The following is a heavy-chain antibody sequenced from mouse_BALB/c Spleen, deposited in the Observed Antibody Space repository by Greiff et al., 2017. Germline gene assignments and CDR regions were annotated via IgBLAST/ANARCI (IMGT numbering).Heavy chain of an antibody. CDR3: ARCGYYAMDY. CDR2: ISYSGST. CDR1: GYSITSDYA. V-gene: IGHV3-2*02. J-gene: IGHJ4*01. Sequence: DVKLQESGPGLVKPSQSLSLTCTVTGYSITSDYAWNWIRQFPGNKLEWMGYISYSGSTSYNPSLKSRISITRDTSKNQFFLQLNSVTTEDTATYYCARCGYYAMDYWGQGTSVTVSS.